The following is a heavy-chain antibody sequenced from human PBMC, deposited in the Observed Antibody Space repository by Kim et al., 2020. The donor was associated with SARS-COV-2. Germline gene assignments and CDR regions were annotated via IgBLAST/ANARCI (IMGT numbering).Heavy chain of an antibody. J-gene: IGHJ4*02. Sequence: SLKSRVTISVDTSKTQFSLKLSSVTAADTDVYYCARTRITMIVVVTHFDYWGQGTLVTVSS. D-gene: IGHD3-22*01. CDR3: ARTRITMIVVVTHFDY. V-gene: IGHV4-31*02.